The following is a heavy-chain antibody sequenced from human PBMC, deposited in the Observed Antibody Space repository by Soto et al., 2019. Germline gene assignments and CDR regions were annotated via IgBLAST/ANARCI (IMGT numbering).Heavy chain of an antibody. V-gene: IGHV4-34*01. CDR3: ASLDSTGWYLED. D-gene: IGHD6-19*01. Sequence: QVQLQQWGAGLLKPSETLSLTCAVYGRSFSNPYYYWSWIRQPPGKGLEWIGEVNHSGSTNYTTTTXSXXTIPLDTSKNPFSRRLTSVTAADSAVYYCASLDSTGWYLEDWGQGTLVTVSS. CDR2: VNHSGST. CDR1: GRSFSNPYYY. J-gene: IGHJ4*02.